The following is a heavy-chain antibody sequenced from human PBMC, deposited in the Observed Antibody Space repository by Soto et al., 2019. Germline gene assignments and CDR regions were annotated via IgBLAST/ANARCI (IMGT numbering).Heavy chain of an antibody. D-gene: IGHD3-3*01. J-gene: IGHJ4*02. Sequence: EGQLVESGGGLVQPGGSLRLSCAASGFRFSGYWIGWARQFPGKRLEWVANINQGGSEKYYVDSVKGRFTITRDNDKNSMYMQMDRLRVEDTAVYYCASFGPSSYAHHPSDYWGQGTLVAVSS. CDR3: ASFGPSSYAHHPSDY. CDR1: GFRFSGYW. V-gene: IGHV3-7*01. CDR2: INQGGSEK.